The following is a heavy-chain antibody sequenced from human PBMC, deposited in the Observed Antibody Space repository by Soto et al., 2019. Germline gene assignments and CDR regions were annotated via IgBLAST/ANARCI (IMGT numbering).Heavy chain of an antibody. D-gene: IGHD6-19*01. CDR3: AKKLGSSGWTYYFDY. Sequence: EVQLLESGGGLVQPGGSLRLSCAASGFIFSSYAMSWVRKAPGRGLEWVSAISDSGDNTYYADSVKGRFTISRDNSKNTLYLQMNSLRAQDTAVYYCAKKLGSSGWTYYFDYWGQGTLVTVSS. V-gene: IGHV3-23*01. CDR2: ISDSGDNT. J-gene: IGHJ4*02. CDR1: GFIFSSYA.